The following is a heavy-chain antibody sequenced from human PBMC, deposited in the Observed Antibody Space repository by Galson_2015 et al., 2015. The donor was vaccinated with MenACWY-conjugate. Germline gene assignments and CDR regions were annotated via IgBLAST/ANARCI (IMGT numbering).Heavy chain of an antibody. Sequence: QSGAEVKKPGESLQISCQASGYSFYHHWIARVRHTPGKGLEWMGIIYPGDSDTRISPSFQGQVTMSADKAINTVYLQWSSLKASYSAMYYCARHQYKTMYSSNSDWGQGTLLTVSS. D-gene: IGHD6-13*01. CDR2: IYPGDSDT. V-gene: IGHV5-51*01. CDR1: GYSFYHHW. CDR3: ARHQYKTMYSSNSD. J-gene: IGHJ4*02.